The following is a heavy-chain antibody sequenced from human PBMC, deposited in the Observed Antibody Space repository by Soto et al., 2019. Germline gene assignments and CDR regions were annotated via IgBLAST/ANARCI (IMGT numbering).Heavy chain of an antibody. CDR3: ARERYSYGTYYFDY. D-gene: IGHD5-18*01. CDR1: GFTFSDYY. J-gene: IGHJ4*02. Sequence: GSLRLSCAASGFTFSDYYMSWIRQAPGKGLEWVSSITSSGSTTYYTDSVKGRFTISRDNAKNSLYLQMNSLRAEDTAVYYCARERYSYGTYYFDYWGQGTLVTVSS. CDR2: ITSSGSTT. V-gene: IGHV3-11*01.